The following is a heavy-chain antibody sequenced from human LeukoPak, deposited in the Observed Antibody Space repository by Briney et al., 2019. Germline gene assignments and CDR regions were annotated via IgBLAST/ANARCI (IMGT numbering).Heavy chain of an antibody. Sequence: ASVKVSCKASGGTFSSYAISWVRQAPGQGLEWMGGIIPIFGTANYAQKFQGRVTITTDESTSTAYMELSSLRSEDTAVYYCARGIVVVPAAHGAEYFQHWGQGTLVTVSS. V-gene: IGHV1-69*05. J-gene: IGHJ1*01. CDR2: IIPIFGTA. D-gene: IGHD2-2*01. CDR3: ARGIVVVPAAHGAEYFQH. CDR1: GGTFSSYA.